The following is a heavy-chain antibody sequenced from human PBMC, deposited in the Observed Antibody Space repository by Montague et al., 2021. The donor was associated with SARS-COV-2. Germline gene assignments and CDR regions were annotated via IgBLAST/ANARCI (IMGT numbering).Heavy chain of an antibody. CDR1: GFTFSRYG. CDR2: IWYDGSNK. Sequence: SLRLSCAASGFTFSRYGMHSFRQAPGKGLEWVAVIWYDGSNKYYADSVKGRFTISRDNSKNTLYLQMNSLRAEDTAVYYCAKAYYGDYLIDAFDIWGQGTMVTVSS. CDR3: AKAYYGDYLIDAFDI. J-gene: IGHJ3*02. V-gene: IGHV3-33*06. D-gene: IGHD4-17*01.